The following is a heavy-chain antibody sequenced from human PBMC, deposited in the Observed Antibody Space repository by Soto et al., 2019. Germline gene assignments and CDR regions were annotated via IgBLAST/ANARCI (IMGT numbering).Heavy chain of an antibody. CDR1: GYNFAGYW. CDR2: IHPSDSDT. J-gene: IGHJ4*02. D-gene: IGHD3-3*01. Sequence: LKISCKGSGYNFAGYWIAWVRQMPGKGLELMGIIHPSDSDTRYRPSFQGQVTISADKSISSAYLQWSSLRASDTAMYYCARGGVSTRTFDYWGQGTPVTVSS. V-gene: IGHV5-51*01. CDR3: ARGGVSTRTFDY.